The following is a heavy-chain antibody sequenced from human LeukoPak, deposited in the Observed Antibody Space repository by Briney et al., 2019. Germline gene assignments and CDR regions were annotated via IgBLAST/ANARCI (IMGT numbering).Heavy chain of an antibody. J-gene: IGHJ4*02. CDR3: AKGPTYYYDSSGSHYFDY. Sequence: GASVKVSCKASGYTFTGYYMHWVRQAPGQGLEWMGWINPNSGGTNYAQKFQGWVTMTRDTSISTAYMELSSLRSEDTALYYCAKGPTYYYDSSGSHYFDYWGQGTLVTVSS. CDR1: GYTFTGYY. V-gene: IGHV1-2*04. CDR2: INPNSGGT. D-gene: IGHD3-22*01.